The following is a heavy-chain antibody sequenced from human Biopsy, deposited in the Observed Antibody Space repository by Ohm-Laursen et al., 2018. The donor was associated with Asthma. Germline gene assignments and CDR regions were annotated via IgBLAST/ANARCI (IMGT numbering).Heavy chain of an antibody. CDR2: ISVYNGNT. D-gene: IGHD3-10*01. J-gene: IGHJ6*02. CDR3: ARAVDYSHYYGIDV. CDR1: GYTFNSAG. Sequence: ASVKVSCKTSGYTFNSAGITWVRQTPGQGLEWMGWISVYNGNTKVAQKLQDRVTMITDTSTSTAYMELRSLGSDDTAVYFCARAVDYSHYYGIDVWGQGTTVTVS. V-gene: IGHV1-18*01.